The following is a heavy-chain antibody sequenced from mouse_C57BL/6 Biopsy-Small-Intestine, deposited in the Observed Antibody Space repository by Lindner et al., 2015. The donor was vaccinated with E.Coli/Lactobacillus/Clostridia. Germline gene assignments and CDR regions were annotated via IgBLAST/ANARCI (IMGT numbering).Heavy chain of an antibody. V-gene: IGHV14-4*02. J-gene: IGHJ4*01. Sequence: SVKVSCKVSGYNFANYGITWVRQAPGQGLEWMGWISGYNTNTNYAQEVQGRVTMTADTSTNTAYMELWSLRSDDTALYYCVTDRGSPYWGQGTLVTVSS. CDR2: ISGYNTNT. CDR1: GYNFANYG. D-gene: IGHD3-1*01. CDR3: VTDRGSPY.